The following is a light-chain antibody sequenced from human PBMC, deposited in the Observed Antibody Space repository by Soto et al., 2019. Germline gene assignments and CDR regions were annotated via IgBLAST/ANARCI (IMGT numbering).Light chain of an antibody. J-gene: IGLJ2*01. V-gene: IGLV3-21*04. CDR2: YDS. Sequence: SYELTQPPSVSVAPGKTARITCGGNNIGSKSVHGYQQKQGQAPVLVIYYDSDRPSGIPERFSGSNSGNTATLTISRVEAGDEADYYCQVWDSSSDHVVFGGGTKLTVL. CDR3: QVWDSSSDHVV. CDR1: NIGSKS.